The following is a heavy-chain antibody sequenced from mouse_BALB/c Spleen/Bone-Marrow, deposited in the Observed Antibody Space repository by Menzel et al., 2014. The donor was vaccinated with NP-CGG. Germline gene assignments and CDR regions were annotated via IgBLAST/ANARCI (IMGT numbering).Heavy chain of an antibody. CDR2: IRNKANGYTT. V-gene: IGHV7-3*02. CDR1: GFTFTDYC. J-gene: IGHJ1*01. Sequence: EVMLVESGGGSVQPGGSLRLSCATPGFTFTDYCMSWVRQPPGKALEWLGFIRNKANGYTTEYSASVKGRFTISRDNSQRILYLQMNTLRAEDSATYYCARDENVGIYWYFDVWGAGTTVIVSS. CDR3: ARDENVGIYWYFDV.